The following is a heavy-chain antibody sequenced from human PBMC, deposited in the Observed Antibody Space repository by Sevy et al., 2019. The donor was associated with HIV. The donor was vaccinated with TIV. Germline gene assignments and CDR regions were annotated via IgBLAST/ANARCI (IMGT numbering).Heavy chain of an antibody. J-gene: IGHJ6*02. V-gene: IGHV3-30*18. CDR2: ISYHGRDK. D-gene: IGHD3-9*01. CDR3: AKDFTGYNGMDV. CDR1: VFTFNTYG. Sequence: GGSLRLSCAASVFTFNTYGMHWVRQAPGKGLEWVAVISYHGRDKFYGDSVEGRFTISRDNSKKMLYLQMNSLRPEDTAVYYCAKDFTGYNGMDVWGQGTMVTVSS.